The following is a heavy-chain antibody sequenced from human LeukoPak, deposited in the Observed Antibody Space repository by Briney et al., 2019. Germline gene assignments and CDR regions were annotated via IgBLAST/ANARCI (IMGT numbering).Heavy chain of an antibody. CDR3: ARVQYTYGPAAFDY. J-gene: IGHJ4*02. D-gene: IGHD5-18*01. CDR2: IYYSGNT. V-gene: IGHV4-59*13. Sequence: PSETLSLTCTVSGGSISSYYWGWIRQSPGKGLEWIGYIYYSGNTDFNPSLKSRVTMSVDTSKHRFSLNLTSVTAAHTAAYYCARVQYTYGPAAFDYWGQGTLVTVPS. CDR1: GGSISSYY.